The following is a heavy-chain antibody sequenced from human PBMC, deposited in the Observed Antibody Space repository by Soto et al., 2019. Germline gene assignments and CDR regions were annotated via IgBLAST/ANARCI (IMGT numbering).Heavy chain of an antibody. CDR2: IFSSGST. J-gene: IGHJ4*02. CDR3: AREGSYSAYNFAHGIQLWSFDF. V-gene: IGHV4-4*07. Sequence: NPSETLSLTCTVSGGSINTFYWSWVRQPAGKGLEWIGRIFSSGSTSFNPSLESRVAMSVDTSKNHFSLNLSSVIAADMAVYYCAREGSYSAYNFAHGIQLWSFDFWGQGALVTVSS. CDR1: GGSINTFY. D-gene: IGHD5-12*01.